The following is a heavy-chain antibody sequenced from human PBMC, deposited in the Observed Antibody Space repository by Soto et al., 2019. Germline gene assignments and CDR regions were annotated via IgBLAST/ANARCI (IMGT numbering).Heavy chain of an antibody. V-gene: IGHV3-48*02. J-gene: IGHJ6*02. Sequence: EVQLVGSGGGLVQPGGSLSLSCAASGFTFSSYSMNWVRQAPGKGLEWVSYISSHTSTIYYADSVKGRFTISRDNAKKSAYLKMNSLRDADTAVYYCVRDLYYDILTGYYNVYYYYYGMDVWGQGTTVTVSS. CDR1: GFTFSSYS. CDR2: ISSHTSTI. D-gene: IGHD3-9*01. CDR3: VRDLYYDILTGYYNVYYYYYGMDV.